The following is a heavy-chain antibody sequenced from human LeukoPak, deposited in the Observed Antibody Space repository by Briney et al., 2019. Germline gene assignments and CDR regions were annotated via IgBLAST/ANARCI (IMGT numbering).Heavy chain of an antibody. Sequence: GGSLRLSCAASGFTFISYWMSWVRQAPGKGLEWVANIKQDGSEKSYVGSVKGRFTISRDNAKNSLYLQMNSLRAEDTAVYYCARADSSIAARLSRSSIFNYYYYMVVWGKGTTVTVSS. J-gene: IGHJ6*03. CDR1: GFTFISYW. CDR2: IKQDGSEK. D-gene: IGHD6-6*01. CDR3: ARADSSIAARLSRSSIFNYYYYMVV. V-gene: IGHV3-7*01.